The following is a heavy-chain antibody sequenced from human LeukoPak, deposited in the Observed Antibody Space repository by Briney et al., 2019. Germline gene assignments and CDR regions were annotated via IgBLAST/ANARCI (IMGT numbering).Heavy chain of an antibody. Sequence: GGSLRLSCVASGFTFSNYWMHWVRQAPGKGLEWVSLIHNDGTNTIYADSVKGRFTVSRDNAKNTLYLQMNSLRVEDTAVYYCARDRPHNWFDPWGQGTLVTVSS. D-gene: IGHD6-6*01. CDR3: ARDRPHNWFDP. CDR2: IHNDGTNT. V-gene: IGHV3-74*01. CDR1: GFTFSNYW. J-gene: IGHJ5*02.